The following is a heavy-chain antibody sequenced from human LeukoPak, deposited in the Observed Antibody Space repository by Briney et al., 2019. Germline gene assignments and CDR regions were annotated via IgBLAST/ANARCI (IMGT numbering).Heavy chain of an antibody. CDR2: MNPDSGNT. D-gene: IGHD5-12*01. Sequence: ASVKVSFKASGYTVTSYDINWVRQATGQGLEWMGWMNPDSGNTGYAQKLQGRVTMTEDTSTDTAYMELSSLRSEDTAVYYCATHSPEWRYSGYYNYYYIDVWGKGTTVTVSS. J-gene: IGHJ6*03. CDR3: ATHSPEWRYSGYYNYYYIDV. CDR1: GYTVTSYD. V-gene: IGHV1-8*01.